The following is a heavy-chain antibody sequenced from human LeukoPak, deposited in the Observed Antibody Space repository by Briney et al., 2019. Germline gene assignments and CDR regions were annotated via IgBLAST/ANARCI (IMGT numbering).Heavy chain of an antibody. J-gene: IGHJ4*02. CDR1: GFTFSSYA. D-gene: IGHD5-18*01. V-gene: IGHV3-30*04. CDR2: ISYDGSNK. Sequence: GRSLRLSCAASGFTFSSYAMHWVRRAPGKGLEWVAVISYDGSNKYYADSVKGRFTISRDNSKNTLYLQMNSLRAEDTAVYYCASWGALHRIVDTAMPGRGQGTLVTVSS. CDR3: ASWGALHRIVDTAMPG.